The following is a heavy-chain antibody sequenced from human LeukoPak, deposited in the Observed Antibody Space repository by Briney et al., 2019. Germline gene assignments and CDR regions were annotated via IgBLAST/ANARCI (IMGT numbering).Heavy chain of an antibody. J-gene: IGHJ4*02. CDR1: GFTFSSYW. CDR3: ARGRWAVSKGYYFDY. Sequence: GGPLRLSCAASGFTFSSYWMSWVRQAPGKGLEWVANIKQDGSEKSYVDSVKGRFTISRENAKNSLYLQMNSLRAEDTAVYYCARGRWAVSKGYYFDYWGQGTLVTVSS. D-gene: IGHD4-23*01. CDR2: IKQDGSEK. V-gene: IGHV3-7*01.